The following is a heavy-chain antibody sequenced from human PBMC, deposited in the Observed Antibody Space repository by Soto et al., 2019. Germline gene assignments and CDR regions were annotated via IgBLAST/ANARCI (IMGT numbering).Heavy chain of an antibody. CDR2: IDPSDSYT. V-gene: IGHV5-10-1*01. J-gene: IGHJ4*02. CDR3: ARLQAAAGDNDLTFDY. Sequence: GESLTISCKGSGYSFTSYWISWVRQMPGKSLEWMGRIDPSDSYTNYSPSFQGHVTTSADKSISTAYMQWSSLKASDTAMYYCARLQAAAGDNDLTFDYWGQGTLVTVSS. D-gene: IGHD6-13*01. CDR1: GYSFTSYW.